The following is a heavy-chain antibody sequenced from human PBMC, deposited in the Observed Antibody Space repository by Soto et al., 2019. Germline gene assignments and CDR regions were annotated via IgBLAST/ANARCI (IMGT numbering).Heavy chain of an antibody. Sequence: ASVKVSCKASGYTFTSYAMHWVRQAPGQRLEWMGWINAGNGNTKYSQKFQGRVTITRDTSASTAYMELSSLRTEDTAVYYCARVPKGYCSGGSCYSRGPVGCDFWGQ. CDR3: ARVPKGYCSGGSCYSRGPVGCDF. J-gene: IGHJ4*01. V-gene: IGHV1-3*01. CDR2: INAGNGNT. CDR1: GYTFTSYA. D-gene: IGHD2-15*01.